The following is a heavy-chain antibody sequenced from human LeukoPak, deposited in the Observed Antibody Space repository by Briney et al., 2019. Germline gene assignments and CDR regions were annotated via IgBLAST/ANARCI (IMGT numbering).Heavy chain of an antibody. CDR1: GFIFNDFG. CDR3: VRDGGYCSNTDCYSFDY. J-gene: IGHJ4*02. V-gene: IGHV3-20*04. CDR2: INWNSDSI. D-gene: IGHD2-2*01. Sequence: GGSLRLSCTASGFIFNDFGMNWVRQVPGKGLEWVSGINWNSDSINYVESVRGGFTISRDNAKNSLYLQMNILRAENTAFYYCVRDGGYCSNTDCYSFDYWGQGIAVTVSS.